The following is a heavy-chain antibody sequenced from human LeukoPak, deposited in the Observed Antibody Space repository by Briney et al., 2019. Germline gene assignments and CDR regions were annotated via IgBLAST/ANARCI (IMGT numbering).Heavy chain of an antibody. CDR1: GDSVSSNSAA. CDR2: TYYRSKRYN. J-gene: IGHJ5*02. D-gene: IGHD1-1*01. CDR3: ARGGYNWNDVWLDP. V-gene: IGHV6-1*01. Sequence: SQTLSLTCAISGDSVSSNSAAWNWIRQSPSRGLEWLGRTYYRSKRYNDYAISVKSRITINPNTSQNQFSLQLNSVTPEDTAVYYCARGGYNWNDVWLDPWGQGTLVTVSS.